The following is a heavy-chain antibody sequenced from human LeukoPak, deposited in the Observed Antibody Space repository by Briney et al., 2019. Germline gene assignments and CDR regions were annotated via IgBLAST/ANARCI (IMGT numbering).Heavy chain of an antibody. J-gene: IGHJ4*02. D-gene: IGHD6-19*01. CDR3: ATGVRGYNSALDY. V-gene: IGHV3-21*01. CDR1: GFTFSNYY. Sequence: GGSLRLSCAASGFTFSNYYMNWVRQAPGKGLEWVSSISSGSSYIYYADSLKGRFTISRDNAKNSLYLQMNSLRAEDTAVYYCATGVRGYNSALDYWGQVTLVTVSP. CDR2: ISSGSSYI.